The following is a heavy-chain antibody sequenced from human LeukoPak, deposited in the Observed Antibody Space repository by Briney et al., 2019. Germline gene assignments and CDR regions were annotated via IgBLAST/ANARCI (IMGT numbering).Heavy chain of an antibody. CDR2: ISSSGSTI. CDR1: GFTFSDYY. CDR3: ARDLDYEGTVTTDQGWFDP. D-gene: IGHD4-4*01. J-gene: IGHJ5*02. V-gene: IGHV3-11*01. Sequence: GGSLRLSCAASGFTFSDYYMSWIRQAPGKGLEWVSYISSSGSTIYYADSVKGRFTISRDNAKNSLYLQMNSLRAEDTAVYYCARDLDYEGTVTTDQGWFDPWGQGTLVTVSS.